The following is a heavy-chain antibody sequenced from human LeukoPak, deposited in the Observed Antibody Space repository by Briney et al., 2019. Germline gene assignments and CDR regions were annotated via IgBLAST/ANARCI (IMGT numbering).Heavy chain of an antibody. J-gene: IGHJ3*02. CDR3: ARMQLDHNAFDI. CDR2: INSDGSST. V-gene: IGHV3-74*01. Sequence: GSLRLSFAASGFTFSSYWMQLVRQASGKGLVWVSRINSDGSSTSYADSVKGRFTISRDNAKNTLYLQMNSLRAEDTAVYYCARMQLDHNAFDIWGQGTMVTVSS. CDR1: GFTFSSYW. D-gene: IGHD1-1*01.